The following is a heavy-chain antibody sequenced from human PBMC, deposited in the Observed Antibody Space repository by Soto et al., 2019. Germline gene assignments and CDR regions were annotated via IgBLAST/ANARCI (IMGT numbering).Heavy chain of an antibody. J-gene: IGHJ6*02. CDR1: GFTFSSYA. Sequence: GGSLRLSCAASGFTFSSYAMSWVRQAPGKGLEWVSAISGSGGSTYYADSVKGRFTISRDNSKNTLYLQMNSLRAEDTAVYYCAKGLAARKYYYYGMDVWGQGTTVTVYS. V-gene: IGHV3-23*01. CDR2: ISGSGGST. D-gene: IGHD6-25*01. CDR3: AKGLAARKYYYYGMDV.